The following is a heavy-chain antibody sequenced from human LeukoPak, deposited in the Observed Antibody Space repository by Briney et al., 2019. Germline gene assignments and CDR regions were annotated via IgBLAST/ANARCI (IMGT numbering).Heavy chain of an antibody. D-gene: IGHD5-18*01. Sequence: GGSLRLSCAASGFTFSDYYMSWIRQAPGKGLEGVSYISSSSSYTNYADSVKGRFTISRDNAKNSLYLQMNSLRAEDTAVYYCARVNSFGFDYWGQGTLVTVSS. J-gene: IGHJ4*02. CDR2: ISSSSSYT. CDR3: ARVNSFGFDY. V-gene: IGHV3-11*06. CDR1: GFTFSDYY.